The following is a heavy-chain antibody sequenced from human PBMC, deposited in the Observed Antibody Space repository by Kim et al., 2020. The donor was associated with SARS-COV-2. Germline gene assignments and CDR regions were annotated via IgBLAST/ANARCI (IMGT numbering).Heavy chain of an antibody. J-gene: IGHJ4*02. V-gene: IGHV1-69*02. D-gene: IGHD3-9*01. CDR3: ASQQQLRYFDWLSNFDY. Sequence: FQGRVTITADKSTSTAYMELSSLRSEDTAVYYCASQQQLRYFDWLSNFDYWGQGTLVTVSS.